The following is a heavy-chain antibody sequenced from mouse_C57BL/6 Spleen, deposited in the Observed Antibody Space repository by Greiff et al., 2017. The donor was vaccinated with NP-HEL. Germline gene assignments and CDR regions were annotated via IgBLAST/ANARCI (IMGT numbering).Heavy chain of an antibody. CDR1: GFTFSSYA. Sequence: EVKLVESGGGLVKPGGSLKLSCAASGFTFSSYAMSWVRQTPEKRLEWVATISDGGSYTYYPDNVKGRFTISRDNAKNNLYLQMSHLKSEDTAMYYCARRGDDYGDYFDYWGQGTTLTVSS. D-gene: IGHD2-4*01. CDR2: ISDGGSYT. V-gene: IGHV5-4*03. J-gene: IGHJ2*01. CDR3: ARRGDDYGDYFDY.